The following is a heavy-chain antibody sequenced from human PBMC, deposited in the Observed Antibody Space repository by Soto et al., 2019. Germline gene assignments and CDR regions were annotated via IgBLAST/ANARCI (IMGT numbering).Heavy chain of an antibody. CDR1: GDSYSISTYS. V-gene: IGHV4-30-2*01. Sequence: SETLSLTCNMSGDSYSISTYSWSWIRQPPGKALQWIGFIYQSGVTSYNPSLASRVSISLDRSNNQCSLKLKSVTAADTAVYFCAGMPYTSGLRFDPWGPGTLVTVSS. D-gene: IGHD6-19*01. CDR3: AGMPYTSGLRFDP. CDR2: IYQSGVT. J-gene: IGHJ5*02.